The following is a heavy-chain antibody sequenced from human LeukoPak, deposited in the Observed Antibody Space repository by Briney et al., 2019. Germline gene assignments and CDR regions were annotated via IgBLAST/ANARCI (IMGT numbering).Heavy chain of an antibody. Sequence: GASVKVSCKASGYTFTSYGISWVRQAPGQGLEWMGWISAYNGNTNYAQKLQGRVTMTTDTSTSTAYMELRSLRSDDTAVYYCARKPPPFGMVVAALDYWGQGTLVTVSS. CDR3: ARKPPPFGMVVAALDY. D-gene: IGHD2-15*01. CDR2: ISAYNGNT. J-gene: IGHJ4*02. CDR1: GYTFTSYG. V-gene: IGHV1-18*04.